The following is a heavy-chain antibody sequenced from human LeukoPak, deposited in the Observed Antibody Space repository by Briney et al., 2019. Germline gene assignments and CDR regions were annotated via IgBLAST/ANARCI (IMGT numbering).Heavy chain of an antibody. CDR2: INHSGST. Sequence: SETLSLTCAVYGGSFSGYYWSWIRQPPGKGLEWIGEINHSGSTNYNPSLKSRVTISVDTSKNQFSLKLSSVTAADTAVYYCARLRGIEGYFDYWGQGTLVTVSS. V-gene: IGHV4-34*01. D-gene: IGHD3-10*01. CDR3: ARLRGIEGYFDY. J-gene: IGHJ4*02. CDR1: GGSFSGYY.